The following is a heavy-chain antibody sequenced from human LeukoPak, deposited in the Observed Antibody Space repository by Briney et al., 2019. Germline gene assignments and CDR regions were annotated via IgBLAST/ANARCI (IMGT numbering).Heavy chain of an antibody. CDR3: ARISGYYYDSSGPNFDY. CDR1: GFTFSSYS. Sequence: PGGSLRLSCAASGFTFSSYSMNWVRQAPGKGLEWVSSISSSSSYIYYADSVKGRFTISRDNAKNSLYLQTNSLRAEDTAVYYCARISGYYYDSSGPNFDYWGQGTLVTVSS. D-gene: IGHD3-22*01. CDR2: ISSSSSYI. V-gene: IGHV3-21*01. J-gene: IGHJ4*02.